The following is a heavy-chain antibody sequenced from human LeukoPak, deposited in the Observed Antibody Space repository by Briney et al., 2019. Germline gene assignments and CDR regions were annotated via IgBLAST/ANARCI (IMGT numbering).Heavy chain of an antibody. J-gene: IGHJ3*02. CDR2: ISAYNGNT. CDR3: ARVVSLWFGELSADAFDI. V-gene: IGHV1-18*03. CDR1: GYTFTSYG. Sequence: GASVKVSCKASGYTFTSYGISWVRQAPGQGLEWMGWISAYNGNTNYAQKLQGRVTMTTDTSTSTAYMELRSLRSDDMAVYYCARVVSLWFGELSADAFDIWGQGTMVTVSS. D-gene: IGHD3-10*01.